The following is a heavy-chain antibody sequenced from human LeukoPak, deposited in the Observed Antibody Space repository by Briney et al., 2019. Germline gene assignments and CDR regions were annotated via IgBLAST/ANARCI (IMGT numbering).Heavy chain of an antibody. D-gene: IGHD6-13*01. V-gene: IGHV3-7*03. CDR3: ARERAGFYSSPYYFDY. CDR1: EFTFSNFW. Sequence: GGSLRLSCAASEFTFSNFWMGWVRQAPGKGLEWVANIKQDGSEKCYVDSVKGRFTISRDNAKNSLYLQMNSLRAEDTAVYYCARERAGFYSSPYYFDYWGQGTLVTVSS. CDR2: IKQDGSEK. J-gene: IGHJ4*02.